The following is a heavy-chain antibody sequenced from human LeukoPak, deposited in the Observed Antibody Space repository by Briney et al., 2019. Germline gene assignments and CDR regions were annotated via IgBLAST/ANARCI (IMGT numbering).Heavy chain of an antibody. D-gene: IGHD3-10*01. CDR1: GGSISSGGYY. J-gene: IGHJ6*02. CDR2: IYYSGST. Sequence: SETLSLTCIVSGGSISSGGYYWSWIRQHPGKGLEWIGYIYYSGSTYYNPSLKSRVTISVDTSKNQFSLKLSSVTAADTAVYYCARRKSGYYGMDVWGQGTTVTVSS. CDR3: ARRKSGYYGMDV. V-gene: IGHV4-31*03.